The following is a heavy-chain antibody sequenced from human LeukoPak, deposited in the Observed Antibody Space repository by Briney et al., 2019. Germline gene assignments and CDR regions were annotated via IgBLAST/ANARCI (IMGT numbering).Heavy chain of an antibody. CDR1: GGSISSYY. Sequence: TSETLSHTCTVSGGSISSYYWSWIRQPPGKGLEWIGYIYYSGSTNYNPSLKSRVTISVDTSKNQFSLKLSSVTAADTAVYYCARVPPYYDSSGYYHGPFDYWGQGTLVTVSS. CDR3: ARVPPYYDSSGYYHGPFDY. CDR2: IYYSGST. J-gene: IGHJ4*02. D-gene: IGHD3-22*01. V-gene: IGHV4-59*01.